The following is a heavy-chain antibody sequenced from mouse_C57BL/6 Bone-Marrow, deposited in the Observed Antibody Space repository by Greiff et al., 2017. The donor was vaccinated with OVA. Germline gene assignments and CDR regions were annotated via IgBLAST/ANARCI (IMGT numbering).Heavy chain of an antibody. J-gene: IGHJ2*01. CDR1: GYTFTSYW. CDR3: TRSLERVVTTVGDY. Sequence: QVQLQQPGAELVKPGASVKMSCKASGYTFTSYWITWVKQRPGQGLEWIGDIYPGSGSTNYNEKFKSKATLTVDTSSSTAYMQLSSLTSGDSVVFYCTRSLERVVTTVGDYWGQSTTLTVSS. D-gene: IGHD1-1*01. V-gene: IGHV1-55*01. CDR2: IYPGSGST.